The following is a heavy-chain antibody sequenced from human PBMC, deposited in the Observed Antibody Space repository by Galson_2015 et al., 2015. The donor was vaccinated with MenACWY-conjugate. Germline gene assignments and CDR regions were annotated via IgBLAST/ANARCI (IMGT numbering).Heavy chain of an antibody. CDR3: ARGGSMGHYNWFDP. Sequence: ATLSLTCPVSGGSISSYYWSWIRPPPGKGLEWIGYIYYSGSTNYNPSLKSRVTISVDTSKNQFSLKLSSVTAADTAVYYCARGGSMGHYNWFDPWGQGTLVTVSS. J-gene: IGHJ5*02. V-gene: IGHV4-59*01. CDR2: IYYSGST. D-gene: IGHD6-13*01. CDR1: GGSISSYY.